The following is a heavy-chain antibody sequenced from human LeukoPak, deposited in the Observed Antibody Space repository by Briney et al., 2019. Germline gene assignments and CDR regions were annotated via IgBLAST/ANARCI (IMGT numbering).Heavy chain of an antibody. J-gene: IGHJ4*02. CDR1: GGSFSGYY. CDR2: INHSGST. CDR3: ARGLAYNWTYGFDY. Sequence: SETLSLTCAVYGGSFSGYYWSWIRQPPGKGLEWIGEINHSGSTNYNPSLKSRVTISVDTSKNQFSLKLSSVTAADTAVYYCARGLAYNWTYGFDYWGQGTLVTVSS. V-gene: IGHV4-34*01. D-gene: IGHD1-7*01.